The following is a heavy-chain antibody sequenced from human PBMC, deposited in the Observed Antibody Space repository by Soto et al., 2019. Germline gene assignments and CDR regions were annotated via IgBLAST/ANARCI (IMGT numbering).Heavy chain of an antibody. D-gene: IGHD1-1*01. J-gene: IGHJ5*02. Sequence: KPXGTLSLTCAVYGGSFSGYYWSWLRQPPGKGLEWIGEINHSGSPNYNPSLKSRVTISVDTSKNQFSLKMTSVTAADTAVYYCATANWSHHYFDPWGQGTLVTVSS. CDR1: GGSFSGYY. V-gene: IGHV4-34*01. CDR3: ATANWSHHYFDP. CDR2: INHSGSP.